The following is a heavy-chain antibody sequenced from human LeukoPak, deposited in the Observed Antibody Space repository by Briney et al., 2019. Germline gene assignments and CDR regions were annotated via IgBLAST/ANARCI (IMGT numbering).Heavy chain of an antibody. Sequence: GGSLRLSCAASGFTFSNYWMSWVRQAPGKGLEWVADIKQDGSEKYYVDSVKGRFTISRDNAKNSLYLQMNSLRAEDTAVYYCAREYGPLTWKYNWFDPWGQGTLVTVSS. CDR2: IKQDGSEK. J-gene: IGHJ5*02. CDR1: GFTFSNYW. V-gene: IGHV3-7*01. CDR3: AREYGPLTWKYNWFDP. D-gene: IGHD1-1*01.